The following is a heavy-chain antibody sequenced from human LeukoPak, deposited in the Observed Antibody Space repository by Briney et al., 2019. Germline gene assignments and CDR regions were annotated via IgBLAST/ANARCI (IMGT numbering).Heavy chain of an antibody. V-gene: IGHV3-30*02. CDR3: AKDSLVSSGWSTGWVFDY. Sequence: GGSLRLSCAASAFTFSSFGMHWVRQAPGKGLEGVSFIRSDGSTKYYADSVKGRFTISRDNSKNTLYLQMNSLRAEDTAVYHCAKDSLVSSGWSTGWVFDYWGQGTLVTVSS. CDR2: IRSDGSTK. D-gene: IGHD6-19*01. J-gene: IGHJ4*02. CDR1: AFTFSSFG.